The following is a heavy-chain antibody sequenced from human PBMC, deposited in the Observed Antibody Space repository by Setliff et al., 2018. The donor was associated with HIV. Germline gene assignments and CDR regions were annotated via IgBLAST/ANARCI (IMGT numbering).Heavy chain of an antibody. J-gene: IGHJ3*01. CDR3: ARTSGDAYNYEGAFDV. D-gene: IGHD5-12*01. CDR2: IIPIFKSA. Sequence: SVKVSCKVSGDTFNNYGLNLVRQAPGPGLEWMGGIIPIFKSADYAQKFQGRVTITTDESTSTAYMDLSSLKSEDTAIYYCARTSGDAYNYEGAFDVWGQGTLVTVSS. CDR1: GDTFNNYG. V-gene: IGHV1-69*05.